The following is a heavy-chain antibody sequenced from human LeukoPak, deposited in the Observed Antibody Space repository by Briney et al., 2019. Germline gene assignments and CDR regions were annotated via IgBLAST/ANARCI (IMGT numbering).Heavy chain of an antibody. CDR1: GGSSTIYF. V-gene: IGHV4-34*01. Sequence: SETLSLTCADSGGSSTIYFWTWIRQPPGKGLEWIGEINRSGSTFYNKSLESRVTISLDTSNDHFSLRLTSVTAADTALYYCTRGVGATHTYWGQGTPVTVSS. CDR2: INRSGST. D-gene: IGHD1-26*01. J-gene: IGHJ4*02. CDR3: TRGVGATHTY.